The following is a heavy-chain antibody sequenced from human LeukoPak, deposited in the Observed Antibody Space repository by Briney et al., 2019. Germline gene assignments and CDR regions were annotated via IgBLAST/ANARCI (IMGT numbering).Heavy chain of an antibody. V-gene: IGHV3-23*01. CDR3: ATGGYCSSTSCYFLDY. CDR1: GFTFSSYA. CDR2: ISGSGGST. J-gene: IGHJ4*02. Sequence: GGSLRLSCAASGFTFSSYAMSWVRQAPGKGLEGVSAISGSGGSTYYADSVKGRFTISRDNSKNTLYLQMNSLRAEDTAVYYCATGGYCSSTSCYFLDYWGQGTLVTVSS. D-gene: IGHD2-2*01.